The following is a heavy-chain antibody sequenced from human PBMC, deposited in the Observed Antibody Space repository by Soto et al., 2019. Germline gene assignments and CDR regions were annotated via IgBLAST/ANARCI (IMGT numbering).Heavy chain of an antibody. CDR2: FIPMFGTA. Sequence: AASVKVSCKASGGAFKNYAISWVRQAPGQGLEWMGGFIPMFGTANYAQKFQDRVTITADESTSTAYMELSNLRSEDTAVYYCARGAVRYCISTRSYPNYFDFWGQETLVTVSS. J-gene: IGHJ4*02. CDR3: ARGAVRYCISTRSYPNYFDF. CDR1: GGAFKNYA. V-gene: IGHV1-69*13. D-gene: IGHD2-2*01.